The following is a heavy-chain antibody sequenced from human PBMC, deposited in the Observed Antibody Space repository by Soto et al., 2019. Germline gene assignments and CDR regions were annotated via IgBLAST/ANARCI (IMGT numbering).Heavy chain of an antibody. CDR3: AREGRRGALDV. J-gene: IGHJ6*02. CDR1: GFTFSSYD. V-gene: IGHV3-13*01. Sequence: EVQLVESGGGLVQPGGSLRLSCAASGFTFSSYDMHWVRQATGKGLEWVSAIGTAGDTYYPGSVKGRFTISRENAKNSLYLQMNSLRAEDTAVYYCAREGRRGALDVWGQGTTVTLSS. CDR2: IGTAGDT.